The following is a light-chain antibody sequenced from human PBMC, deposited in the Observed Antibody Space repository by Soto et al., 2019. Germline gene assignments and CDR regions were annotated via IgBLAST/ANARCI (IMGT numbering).Light chain of an antibody. CDR2: AAS. Sequence: DIQMTQSPSTLSASVGDRVTVTCRASQTIGSWLAWYQQKPGKAPKLLIYAASTLQSGVPSRFSGSGSGTEFTLTISSLQPEDFATYYCQQLNSYPRLTFGGGTKVDIK. J-gene: IGKJ4*01. CDR1: QTIGSW. CDR3: QQLNSYPRLT. V-gene: IGKV1-5*01.